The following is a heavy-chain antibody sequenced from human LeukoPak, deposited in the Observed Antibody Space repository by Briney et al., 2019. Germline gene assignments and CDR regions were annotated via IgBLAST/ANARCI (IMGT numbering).Heavy chain of an antibody. D-gene: IGHD6-19*01. Sequence: SETLSLTCTVSGRYISRYYWSWIRQPPGKGLDWIGYIYYSGSTNYNPSLKHRFTISVDTSKNQFSLKLSSVTAADTAVYYCARVKGGGWADYWGQGTLVTVSS. CDR1: GRYISRYY. CDR3: ARVKGGGWADY. CDR2: IYYSGST. J-gene: IGHJ4*02. V-gene: IGHV4-59*01.